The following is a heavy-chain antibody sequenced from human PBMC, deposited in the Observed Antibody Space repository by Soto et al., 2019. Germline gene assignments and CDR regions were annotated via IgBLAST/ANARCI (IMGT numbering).Heavy chain of an antibody. V-gene: IGHV1-3*01. Sequence: QVQLVQSGAEVKKPGASVKVSCKASGYTFTSYAMHWVRQAPGQRLEWMGWINAGNGNTKYSQKFQGRVTITRDTSARTAYMELSSLRSEDTAVYYCARGGGSSYDYYYYYYMDVWGKGTTVTVSS. CDR1: GYTFTSYA. CDR3: ARGGGSSYDYYYYYYMDV. D-gene: IGHD2-15*01. J-gene: IGHJ6*03. CDR2: INAGNGNT.